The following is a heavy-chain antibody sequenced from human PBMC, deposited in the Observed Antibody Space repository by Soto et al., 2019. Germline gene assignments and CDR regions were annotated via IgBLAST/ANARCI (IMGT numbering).Heavy chain of an antibody. J-gene: IGHJ6*02. CDR1: GNTFTSYG. V-gene: IGHV1-18*01. Sequence: QVQLVQSGAEVKKPGASVKVSCKASGNTFTSYGITWVRQALGQELEWMGWISAYDGNRNYVEKLQGTLTMTPDTPTSKACMELRSLRCDVPAVYYCARGVTYCTNGVCSFYGMDVRAQGPTVTVSS. CDR2: ISAYDGNR. D-gene: IGHD2-8*01. CDR3: ARGVTYCTNGVCSFYGMDV.